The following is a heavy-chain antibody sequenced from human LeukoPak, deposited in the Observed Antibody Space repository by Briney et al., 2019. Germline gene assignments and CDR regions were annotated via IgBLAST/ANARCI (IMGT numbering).Heavy chain of an antibody. CDR1: GGTFSSYA. CDR3: ARDRSYYDSSGHHFGY. J-gene: IGHJ4*02. V-gene: IGHV1-69*13. CDR2: IIPIFGTA. Sequence: ASVKVSCKASGGTFSSYAISWVRQAPGQGLEWMGGIIPIFGTANYAQKFQGRVTITADESTSTAYMELSSLRSEDTAVYYCARDRSYYDSSGHHFGYWGQGTLVTVSS. D-gene: IGHD3-22*01.